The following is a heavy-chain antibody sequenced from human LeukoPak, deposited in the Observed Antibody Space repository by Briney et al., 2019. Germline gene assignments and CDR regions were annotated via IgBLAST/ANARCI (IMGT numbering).Heavy chain of an antibody. D-gene: IGHD4-17*01. V-gene: IGHV3-23*01. J-gene: IGHJ4*02. CDR3: AKGGGFGDYGSYYFDY. Sequence: GGSLRLSCAAFGFTFRNHAMNWVRQTPGKGLEWVSTISGRDHTTYYADSVKGRFTISRDNSKNTLYLQKNSLRAEDTAVYYCAKGGGFGDYGSYYFDYWGQGTLVTVSS. CDR2: ISGRDHTT. CDR1: GFTFRNHA.